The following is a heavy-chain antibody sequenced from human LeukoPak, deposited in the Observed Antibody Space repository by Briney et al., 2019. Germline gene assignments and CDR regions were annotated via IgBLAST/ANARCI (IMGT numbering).Heavy chain of an antibody. CDR2: ISGSGGST. D-gene: IGHD4-17*01. V-gene: IGHV3-23*01. Sequence: GGSLRLSCAASGFTFSSYAMSWVRQAPGKGLEWVSAISGSGGSTYYADSVKGRFTISRDNSKNTLYLQMNSLRAEDTAVYCCARESGDGEHFDYRGQGTLVTVSS. CDR3: ARESGDGEHFDY. J-gene: IGHJ4*02. CDR1: GFTFSSYA.